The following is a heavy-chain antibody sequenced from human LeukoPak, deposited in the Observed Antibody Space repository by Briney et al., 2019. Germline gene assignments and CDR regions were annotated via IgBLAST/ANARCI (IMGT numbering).Heavy chain of an antibody. CDR2: INPNSGGT. V-gene: IGHV1-2*06. CDR1: GYTFTGYY. CDR3: ARDHGVVAAYPDYYYMDV. Sequence: ASVKVSCKASGYTFTGYYMHWVRQAPGQGLEWMGRINPNSGGTNYAQKFQGRVTMTRDTSISTAYMELSRLRSDDTAVYYCARDHGVVAAYPDYYYMDVWGKGTTVTVS. J-gene: IGHJ6*03. D-gene: IGHD2-15*01.